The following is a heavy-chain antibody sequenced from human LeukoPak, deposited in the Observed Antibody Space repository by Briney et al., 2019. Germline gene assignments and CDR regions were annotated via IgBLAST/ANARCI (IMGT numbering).Heavy chain of an antibody. Sequence: GGSLRLSCAASGFTFSSYGMHWVRQAPGKGLEWVAVISYDGSNKYYADSVKGRFTISRDNFKNTLYLQMNSLRAEDTAVYYCAKVGANYYYYYGMDVWGKGTTVTVSS. CDR2: ISYDGSNK. D-gene: IGHD1-26*01. J-gene: IGHJ6*04. CDR3: AKVGANYYYYYGMDV. CDR1: GFTFSSYG. V-gene: IGHV3-30*18.